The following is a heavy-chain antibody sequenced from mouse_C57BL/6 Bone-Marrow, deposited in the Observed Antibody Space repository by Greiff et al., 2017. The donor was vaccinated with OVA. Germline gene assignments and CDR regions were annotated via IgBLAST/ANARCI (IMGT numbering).Heavy chain of an antibody. CDR3: AREPYWYFDV. CDR1: GYTFTDYY. V-gene: IGHV1-26*01. CDR2: INPNNGGT. J-gene: IGHJ1*03. Sequence: EVQLQQSGPELVKPGASVKISCKASGYTFTDYYMNWVKQSHGKSLEWIGDINPNNGGTSYNQKFKGKATLTVDKSSSTAYMELRSLTSEDSAVYCCAREPYWYFDVWGTGTTVTVSS.